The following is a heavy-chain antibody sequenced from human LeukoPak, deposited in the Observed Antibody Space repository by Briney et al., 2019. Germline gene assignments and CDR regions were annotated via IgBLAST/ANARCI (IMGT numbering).Heavy chain of an antibody. J-gene: IGHJ2*01. CDR3: AKGQVGAIWYFDL. D-gene: IGHD1-26*01. CDR2: ISGSGDNT. CDR1: GFTFSSYA. V-gene: IGHV3-23*01. Sequence: GGSLRLSCAASGFTFSSYAMSWVRQPPGKGLEWVSGISGSGDNTYYADSVKGRFTISRDNSKNTLYLQMSSLRAEDTAEYYCAKGQVGAIWYFDLWGRGTVVTVSS.